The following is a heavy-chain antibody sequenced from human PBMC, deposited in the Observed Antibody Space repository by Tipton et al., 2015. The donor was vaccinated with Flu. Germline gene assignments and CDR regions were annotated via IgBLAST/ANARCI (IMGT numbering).Heavy chain of an antibody. CDR3: ARGYCSGGSCSYWYFDL. D-gene: IGHD2-15*01. CDR1: GGSFSGYY. CDR2: INHSGST. Sequence: TLSLTCAVYGGSFSGYYWSWIRQPPGKGLEWIGEINHSGSTNYNPSLKSRVTISVDTSKNQFSLKLSSVTAADTAVCYCARGYCSGGSCSYWYFDLWGRGTLVTVS. V-gene: IGHV4-34*01. J-gene: IGHJ2*01.